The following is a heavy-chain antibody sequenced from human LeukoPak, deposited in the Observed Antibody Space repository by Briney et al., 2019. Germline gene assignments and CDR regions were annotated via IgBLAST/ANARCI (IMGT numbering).Heavy chain of an antibody. CDR2: INTNTGNP. D-gene: IGHD3-10*01. J-gene: IGHJ4*02. CDR1: GYTFASYA. Sequence: GASVKVSCKASGYTFASYAMNWVRQAPGQGLEWMGWINTNTGNPTYAQGFTGRFVFSLDTSVSTAYLQISSLKAEDTAVYYCVRDSNLLWFGELFPYDFDYWGQGTLVTVSS. V-gene: IGHV7-4-1*02. CDR3: VRDSNLLWFGELFPYDFDY.